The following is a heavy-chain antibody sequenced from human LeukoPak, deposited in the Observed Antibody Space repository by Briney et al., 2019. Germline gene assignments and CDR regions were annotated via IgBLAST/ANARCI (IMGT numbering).Heavy chain of an antibody. CDR2: ISGSGGTT. D-gene: IGHD4-17*01. CDR1: GFTFSSYW. CDR3: AKEGSGWAYFGDYVTFDY. V-gene: IGHV3-23*01. J-gene: IGHJ4*02. Sequence: GGSLRLSCAASGFTFSSYWMNWVRQAPGKGLEWVSAISGSGGTTYYADSVKGRFTISRDNSKNTLYLQMNSLRAEDTAVYYCAKEGSGWAYFGDYVTFDYWGQGTLVTVSS.